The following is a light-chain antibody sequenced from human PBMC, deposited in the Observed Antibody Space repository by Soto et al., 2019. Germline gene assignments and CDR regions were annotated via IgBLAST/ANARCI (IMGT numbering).Light chain of an antibody. J-gene: IGLJ3*02. V-gene: IGLV2-11*01. Sequence: QSALTQPRSVSGSPGQSVTISCTGTSSDVGAYNYVSWYQQHPGKAPKLMIYDVSKRPSGVPDRLSGSKSGNAASLTISGLQAEDDADYFCCSYVGNYTWVFGGGTKVTVL. CDR1: SSDVGAYNY. CDR3: CSYVGNYTWV. CDR2: DVS.